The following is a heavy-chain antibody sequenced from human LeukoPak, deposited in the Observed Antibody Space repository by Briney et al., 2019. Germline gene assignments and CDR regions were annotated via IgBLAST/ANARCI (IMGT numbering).Heavy chain of an antibody. D-gene: IGHD3-22*01. V-gene: IGHV4-61*02. CDR1: GDSISSGDYY. Sequence: PSETLSLTCTVSGDSISSGDYYWSWIRQPAGKGLGWIGRISSSGSTNYNPSLKSRVTISVDTSKNQFSLKLSSVTAADTAVYYCAREAGDSRNPLDVVGKHDYWGQGTLVTVSS. CDR2: ISSSGST. J-gene: IGHJ4*02. CDR3: AREAGDSRNPLDVVGKHDY.